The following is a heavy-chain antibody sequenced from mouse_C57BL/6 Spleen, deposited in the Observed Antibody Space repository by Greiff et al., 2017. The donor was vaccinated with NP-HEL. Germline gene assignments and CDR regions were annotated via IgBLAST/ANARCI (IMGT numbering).Heavy chain of an antibody. J-gene: IGHJ3*01. CDR1: GFNIKDYY. D-gene: IGHD3-2*02. CDR2: IDPEDGET. CDR3: AREEAAQATFAY. V-gene: IGHV14-2*01. Sequence: EVKLVESGAELVKPGASVKLSCTASGFNIKDYYMHWVKQRTEQGLEWIGRIDPEDGETKYAPKFQGKATITADTSSNTAYLQLSSLTSEDTAVYYCAREEAAQATFAYWGQGTLVTVSA.